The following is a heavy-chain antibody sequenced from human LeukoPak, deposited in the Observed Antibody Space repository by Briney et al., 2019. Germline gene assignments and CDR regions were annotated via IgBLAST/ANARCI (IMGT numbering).Heavy chain of an antibody. J-gene: IGHJ4*02. V-gene: IGHV6-1*01. CDR3: ARLRRDINDWYADDC. D-gene: IGHD6-19*01. CDR1: GDSVSSNSAA. CDR2: TYYRSKWYN. Sequence: SQTLSLTCAISGDSVSSNSAAWNWIRQSPSRGLEWLGRTYYRSKWYNDYAVSVKSRITINPDTSKNQVSLKLGSVTAADTAVYYCARLRRDINDWYADDCWGQGTLVTVSS.